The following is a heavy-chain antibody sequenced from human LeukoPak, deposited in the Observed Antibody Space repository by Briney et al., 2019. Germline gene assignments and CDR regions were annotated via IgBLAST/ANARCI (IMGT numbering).Heavy chain of an antibody. CDR1: GFTVSSNY. CDR3: AKDGAAAGKRYFDY. Sequence: GGSLRLSCAASGFTVSSNYMSWVRQAPGKGLEWVSAISGSGGSTYYADSVKGRFTISRDNSKNTLYLQMNSLRAEDTAVYYCAKDGAAAGKRYFDYWGQGTLVTVSS. D-gene: IGHD6-13*01. V-gene: IGHV3-23*01. CDR2: ISGSGGST. J-gene: IGHJ4*02.